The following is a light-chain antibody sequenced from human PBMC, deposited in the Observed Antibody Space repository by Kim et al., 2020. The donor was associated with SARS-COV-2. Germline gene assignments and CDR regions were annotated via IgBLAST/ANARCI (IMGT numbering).Light chain of an antibody. J-gene: IGKJ2*01. CDR3: QQYDSYPYT. CDR2: RAS. V-gene: IGKV1-5*03. CDR1: QSISSW. Sequence: SVSVGDRATITCRASQSISSWLAWYQQEPGKAPKLLIHRASSLETGVPSRFSGSGSGTEFTLTISSLQPDDFATYYCQQYDSYPYTFGQGTKLEIK.